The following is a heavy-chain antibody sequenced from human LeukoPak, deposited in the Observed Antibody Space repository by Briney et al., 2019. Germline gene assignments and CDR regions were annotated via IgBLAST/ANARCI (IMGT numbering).Heavy chain of an antibody. CDR1: GFTFSSYA. Sequence: GGSLSLSCATSGFTFSSYAMSWVRQAPGKGLEWVSVISGSGTSTFYADSVKGRFTISRDNSKKTLYLQMNSLRAEDTAVYYCAKDRYAWTSGYSYNPFDYWGQGTLVTVSS. J-gene: IGHJ4*02. D-gene: IGHD5-18*01. V-gene: IGHV3-23*01. CDR3: AKDRYAWTSGYSYNPFDY. CDR2: ISGSGTST.